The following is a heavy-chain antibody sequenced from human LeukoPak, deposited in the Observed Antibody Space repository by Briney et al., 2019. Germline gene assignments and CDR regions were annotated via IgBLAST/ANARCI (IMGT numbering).Heavy chain of an antibody. D-gene: IGHD3-10*01. V-gene: IGHV3-7*03. CDR2: IKEDGSEE. CDR3: AKGPPYMVRGPYFDY. J-gene: IGHJ4*02. CDR1: GFTFSSYW. Sequence: GGSLRLSCAASGFTFSSYWMSWVRQAPGKGLEWVAKIKEDGSEEYYVDSVKGRLSISRDDAKNSLYLQMNSLRAEDTAVYYCAKGPPYMVRGPYFDYWGQGTLVTVSS.